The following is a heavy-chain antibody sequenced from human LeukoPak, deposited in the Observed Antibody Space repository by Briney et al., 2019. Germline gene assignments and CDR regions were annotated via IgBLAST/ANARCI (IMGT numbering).Heavy chain of an antibody. CDR3: ARAGDYVWGSYRSSHDYYGLDV. V-gene: IGHV1-8*01. Sequence: ASVKVSCKTSGYTFTSYDVNWVRQATGQGLEWMAWMNPNSGNTDYAQKFQGRITTTRDTSISTAYMELSSLRFEDTAVYYCARAGDYVWGSYRSSHDYYGLDVWGQGTTVTVSS. D-gene: IGHD3-16*02. J-gene: IGHJ6*02. CDR2: MNPNSGNT. CDR1: GYTFTSYD.